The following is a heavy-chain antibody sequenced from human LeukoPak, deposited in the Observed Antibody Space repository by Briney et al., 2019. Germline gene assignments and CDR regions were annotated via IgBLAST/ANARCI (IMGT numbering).Heavy chain of an antibody. J-gene: IGHJ3*02. Sequence: PGGSLRLSCAASGFAFSTYSMDWVRQAPGKGLEWVSSITGSRSYISYADSVKGRFTISRDNANNSLFLQMDSLRAEDTAVYYCASGLVPAATRDAFDIWGQGTMVTVSS. CDR1: GFAFSTYS. V-gene: IGHV3-21*04. D-gene: IGHD2-2*01. CDR2: ITGSRSYI. CDR3: ASGLVPAATRDAFDI.